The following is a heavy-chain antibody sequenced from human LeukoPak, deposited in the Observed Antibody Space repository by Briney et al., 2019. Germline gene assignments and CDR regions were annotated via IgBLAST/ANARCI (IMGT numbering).Heavy chain of an antibody. CDR2: INPSGDST. V-gene: IGHV1-46*01. Sequence: ASVKVSCKASGYTFTRYYMHWVRQAPGQGLEWMGTINPSGDSTNYAQKFQGRVTMTRGMSTSTVYMKLSSLRSEDTAVYYCARDGNSGYYYVDYWGQGTLVTVSS. D-gene: IGHD3-22*01. J-gene: IGHJ4*02. CDR1: GYTFTRYY. CDR3: ARDGNSGYYYVDY.